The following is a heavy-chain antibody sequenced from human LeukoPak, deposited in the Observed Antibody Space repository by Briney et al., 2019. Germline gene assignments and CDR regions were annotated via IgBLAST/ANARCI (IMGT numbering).Heavy chain of an antibody. CDR2: ISSSGSTM. CDR1: GFTFSDYY. D-gene: IGHD2-2*01. Sequence: GGSLRLSCAASGFTFSDYYMSWIRQAPGKGLEWVSYISSSGSTMYYADSVKGRFTISRDNAKNSLYLQMNSLRAEDTAVYYRARDLVVPAANYYYYCGMDVWGQGTTVTVSS. CDR3: ARDLVVPAANYYYYCGMDV. J-gene: IGHJ6*02. V-gene: IGHV3-11*01.